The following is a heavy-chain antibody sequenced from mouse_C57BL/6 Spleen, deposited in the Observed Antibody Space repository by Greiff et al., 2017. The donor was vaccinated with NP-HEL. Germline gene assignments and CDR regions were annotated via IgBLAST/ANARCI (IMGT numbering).Heavy chain of an antibody. CDR2: ISSGGSYT. Sequence: EVQVVESGGDLVKPGGSLKLSCAASGFTFSSYGMSWVRQTPDKRLELVATISSGGSYTYYQDSVKERFTISRDNAKNTLYLQMSSLKSEDTAMYYCARLSPYDYFDYWGQGTTLTVSS. V-gene: IGHV5-6*01. D-gene: IGHD2-3*01. J-gene: IGHJ2*01. CDR3: ARLSPYDYFDY. CDR1: GFTFSSYG.